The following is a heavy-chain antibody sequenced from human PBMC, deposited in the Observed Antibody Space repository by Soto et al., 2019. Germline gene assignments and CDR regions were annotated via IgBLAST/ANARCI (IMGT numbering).Heavy chain of an antibody. Sequence: SETLSLTCTVSGYSISSGYYWGWIRQPPGKGLEWIGSIYHRGSTYYNPSLKSRFTISVDTSKNPFSLKLSSVTAADTAVYYCARVGYSSGWYFDYWGQGTLVTVSS. CDR3: ARVGYSSGWYFDY. D-gene: IGHD6-19*01. J-gene: IGHJ4*02. CDR1: GYSISSGYY. CDR2: IYHRGST. V-gene: IGHV4-38-2*02.